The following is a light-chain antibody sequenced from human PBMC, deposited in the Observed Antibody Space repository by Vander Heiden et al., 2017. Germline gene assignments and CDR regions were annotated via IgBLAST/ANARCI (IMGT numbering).Light chain of an antibody. CDR2: NAS. Sequence: TQSPSSLSASVGDRVTITCRADQGISSCLAWYQQKPGKAPKLLIYNASSLESGVPSRFSGSGSGTEFTLTISSLQPEDFATYYCQQYNSYSVTFGQGTKVEIK. CDR1: QGISSC. J-gene: IGKJ1*01. CDR3: QQYNSYSVT. V-gene: IGKV1-5*03.